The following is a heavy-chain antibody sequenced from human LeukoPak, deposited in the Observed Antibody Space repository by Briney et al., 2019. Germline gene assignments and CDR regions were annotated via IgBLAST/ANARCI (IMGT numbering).Heavy chain of an antibody. CDR2: INHSGYT. CDR3: TRMTTGHDY. CDR1: GVSFDDYY. J-gene: IGHJ4*02. V-gene: IGHV4-34*01. D-gene: IGHD4-17*01. Sequence: SETLSLTCAVSGVSFDDYYWAWVRRTPGKGLEWIGEINHSGYTNDSLSLKSRVTLSIDTSRKQFSLNLRSVTVADAGTYYCTRMTTGHDYWGQGTLVTVSS.